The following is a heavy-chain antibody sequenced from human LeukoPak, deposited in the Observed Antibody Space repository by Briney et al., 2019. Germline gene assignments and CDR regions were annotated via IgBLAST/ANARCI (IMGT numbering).Heavy chain of an antibody. CDR3: ARVRGSSPYYYYYYMDV. Sequence: ASVKVSCKASGYTFTSYDINWVRQATGQGLEWMGWMNPNSGNTGHAQKFQGRVTMTRNTSISTAYMELSSLRSEDTAVYYCARVRGSSPYYYYYYMDVWCKGTTVTVSS. J-gene: IGHJ6*03. D-gene: IGHD3-16*01. CDR1: GYTFTSYD. V-gene: IGHV1-8*01. CDR2: MNPNSGNT.